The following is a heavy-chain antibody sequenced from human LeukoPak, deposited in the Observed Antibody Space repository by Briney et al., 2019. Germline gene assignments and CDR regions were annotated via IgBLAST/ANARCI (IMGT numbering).Heavy chain of an antibody. V-gene: IGHV1-18*01. D-gene: IGHD2-15*01. CDR1: GYTFTSYG. Sequence: ASVKVSCKASGYTFTSYGISWVRQAPGQGLERMGWISAYNGNTNYAQKLQGRVTMTTDTSTSTAYMELRSLRSDDTAVYYCARVYCSGGSCYVFWFDPWGQGTLVTVSS. J-gene: IGHJ5*02. CDR3: ARVYCSGGSCYVFWFDP. CDR2: ISAYNGNT.